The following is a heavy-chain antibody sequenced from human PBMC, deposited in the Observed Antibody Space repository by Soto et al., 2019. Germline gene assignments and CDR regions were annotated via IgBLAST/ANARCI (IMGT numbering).Heavy chain of an antibody. CDR3: AKEVYYYDSSGYLDY. Sequence: QVQLVESGGGVVQPGRSLRLSCAASGFTFSSYGMHWVRQAPGKGLEWVAVISYDGGNKYYADSVKGRFTISRDNSKNTLFLQMNSLRAEDTAVYYCAKEVYYYDSSGYLDYWGQGTLVTVSS. CDR2: ISYDGGNK. V-gene: IGHV3-30*18. D-gene: IGHD3-22*01. CDR1: GFTFSSYG. J-gene: IGHJ4*02.